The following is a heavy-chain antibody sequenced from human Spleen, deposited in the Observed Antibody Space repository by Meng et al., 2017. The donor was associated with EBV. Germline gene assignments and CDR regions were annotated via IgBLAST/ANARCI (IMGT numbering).Heavy chain of an antibody. CDR1: GGSISSVGYS. CDR2: IYHSAST. CDR3: VGGDEGRGYFHS. V-gene: IGHV4-30-2*01. J-gene: IGHJ4*02. D-gene: IGHD2-15*01. Sequence: QPQLPESGSGLVKPSQTLSLTCAVSGGSISSVGYSWNWIRQPPGKGLEWIGYIYHSASTYYDPSLKSRVTISVDRSKNQFSLKLSSVTAADTAVYYCVGGDEGRGYFHSWGQGTLVTVSS.